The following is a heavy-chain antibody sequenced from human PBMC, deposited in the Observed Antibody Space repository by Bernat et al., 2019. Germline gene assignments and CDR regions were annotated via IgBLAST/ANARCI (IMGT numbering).Heavy chain of an antibody. Sequence: QVQLVQSGAEVKKPGSSVKVSCKASGGTFSSYTISWVRQAPGQGLEWMGRIIPILGIANYAQKFQGRVTITADKSTSTAYMELSSLRSEDTAVYYCARGPFCSSTSCPLYYFDYWGQGTLVTVSP. CDR1: GGTFSSYT. V-gene: IGHV1-69*02. D-gene: IGHD2-2*01. CDR3: ARGPFCSSTSCPLYYFDY. CDR2: IIPILGIA. J-gene: IGHJ4*02.